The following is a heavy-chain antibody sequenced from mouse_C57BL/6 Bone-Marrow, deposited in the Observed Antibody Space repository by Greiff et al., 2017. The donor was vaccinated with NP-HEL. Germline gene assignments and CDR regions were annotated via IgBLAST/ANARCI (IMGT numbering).Heavy chain of an antibody. CDR3: ARKGGWLLLSYAMDY. CDR2: IYPGSGST. D-gene: IGHD2-3*01. Sequence: QVQLQQPGAELVKPGASVKMSCKASGYTFTSYWITWVKQRPGQGLEWIGDIYPGSGSTNYNEKFKSKATLTVDTSSSTAYMQLSSLTSEDSAVYYCARKGGWLLLSYAMDYWGQGTSVTVSS. V-gene: IGHV1-55*01. J-gene: IGHJ4*01. CDR1: GYTFTSYW.